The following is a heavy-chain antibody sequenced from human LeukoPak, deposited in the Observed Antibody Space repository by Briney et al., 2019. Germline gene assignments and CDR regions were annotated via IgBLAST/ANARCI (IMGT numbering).Heavy chain of an antibody. D-gene: IGHD3-22*01. Sequence: ASVKVSCKASGYTFTGYHMHWVRQAPGQGLEWMGWINPNSGGTNYAQKFQGRVTMTRDTSISTAYMELSRLRSDDTAVYYCARAYNYYDSSGYFFDYYYYMDVWGKGTTVTVSS. CDR1: GYTFTGYH. CDR2: INPNSGGT. V-gene: IGHV1-2*02. CDR3: ARAYNYYDSSGYFFDYYYYMDV. J-gene: IGHJ6*03.